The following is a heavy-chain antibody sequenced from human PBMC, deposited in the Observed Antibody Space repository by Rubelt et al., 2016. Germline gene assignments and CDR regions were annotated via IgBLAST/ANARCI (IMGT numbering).Heavy chain of an antibody. CDR1: GYTFTSYA. J-gene: IGHJ4*02. CDR3: ARYLKGDGGMFDY. D-gene: IGHD3-16*01. Sequence: QVQLVQSGAEVKKPGASVKVSCKASGYTFTSYAMHWVRQAPGQRLEWMGWISAYNGNTNYAQSLQGRVTMTTNTSTSRAYMEVQSLRSEDTAVYYCARYLKGDGGMFDYWGQGTLVTVSS. V-gene: IGHV1-18*01. CDR2: ISAYNGNT.